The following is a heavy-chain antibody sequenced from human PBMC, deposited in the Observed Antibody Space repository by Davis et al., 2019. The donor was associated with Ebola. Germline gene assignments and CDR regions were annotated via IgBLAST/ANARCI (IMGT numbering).Heavy chain of an antibody. J-gene: IGHJ4*02. D-gene: IGHD2-15*01. CDR2: INAGNGNT. Sequence: ASVKVSCKASGYTFTSYGISWVRQAPGQGLEWMGWINAGNGNTKYSQKFQGRVTITRDTSASTAYMELSSLRSEDTAVYYCARGTYCSGGSCYFFDYWGQGTLVTVST. CDR1: GYTFTSYG. V-gene: IGHV1-3*01. CDR3: ARGTYCSGGSCYFFDY.